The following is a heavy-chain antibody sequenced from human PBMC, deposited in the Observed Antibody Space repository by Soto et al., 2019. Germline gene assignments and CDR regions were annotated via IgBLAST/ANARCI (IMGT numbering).Heavy chain of an antibody. CDR3: ASWTKGYCTNGVCPYMDV. CDR1: GYTFTSYA. V-gene: IGHV1-3*01. J-gene: IGHJ6*03. Sequence: ASVKVSCKASGYTFTSYAMHWVRQAPGQRLEWLGWINAGNGNTKYSQKFQGRVTITRDTSASTAYMELSSLRSEDTAVYYCASWTKGYCTNGVCPYMDVWGKRPTVTVSS. CDR2: INAGNGNT. D-gene: IGHD2-8*01.